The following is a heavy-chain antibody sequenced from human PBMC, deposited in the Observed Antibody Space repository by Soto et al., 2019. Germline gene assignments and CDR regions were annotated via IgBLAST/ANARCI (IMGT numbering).Heavy chain of an antibody. J-gene: IGHJ6*02. CDR3: ARSQGSSTSLEIYYYYYYGMDV. CDR2: IIPISGTA. D-gene: IGHD2-2*01. CDR1: GGTFSSYA. V-gene: IGHV1-69*01. Sequence: QVQLVQSGAEVKKPGSSVKVSCKASGGTFSSYAISWVRQAPGQGLEWMGGIIPISGTANYAKKFQGRVTITADESTSTAYMALSSLRSEDTAVYYCARSQGSSTSLEIYYYYYYGMDVWGQGTTVTVSS.